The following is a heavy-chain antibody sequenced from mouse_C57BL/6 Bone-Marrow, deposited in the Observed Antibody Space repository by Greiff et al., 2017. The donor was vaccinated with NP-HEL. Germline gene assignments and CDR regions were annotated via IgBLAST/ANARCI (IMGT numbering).Heavy chain of an antibody. Sequence: VHVKQSVAELVRPGASVKLSCTASGFNIKNTYMHWVKQRPEQGLEWIGRIDPANGNTKYAPKFQGKATITADTSSNTAYLQLSSLTSEDTAIYYCARSGYYGSSPEDYWGQGTTLTVSS. CDR3: ARSGYYGSSPEDY. V-gene: IGHV14-3*01. CDR2: IDPANGNT. J-gene: IGHJ2*01. CDR1: GFNIKNTY. D-gene: IGHD1-1*01.